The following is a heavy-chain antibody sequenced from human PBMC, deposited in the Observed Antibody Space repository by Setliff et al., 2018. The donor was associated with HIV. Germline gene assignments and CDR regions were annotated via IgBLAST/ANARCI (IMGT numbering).Heavy chain of an antibody. D-gene: IGHD2-15*01. Sequence: GSLRLSCAASGFTFSNYAMTWVRQAPGTGLECVSAISGGGGITYYADSVKGRFTISRDNAKNSLYLQMNSLRAEDTAVYYCARDISLGILYTTPDYWGQGTLVTVSS. CDR3: ARDISLGILYTTPDY. CDR2: ISGGGGIT. J-gene: IGHJ4*02. CDR1: GFTFSNYA. V-gene: IGHV3-23*01.